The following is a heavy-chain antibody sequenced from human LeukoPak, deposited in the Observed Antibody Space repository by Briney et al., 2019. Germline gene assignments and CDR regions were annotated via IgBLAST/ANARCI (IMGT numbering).Heavy chain of an antibody. D-gene: IGHD3-9*01. CDR3: ARVLRDAFDI. CDR2: ISPDGRTI. CDR1: GFTFSGYW. Sequence: GGSLRLSCAASGFTFSGYWMHWVRQVPGKGLVWVSRISPDGRTITYADSVKGRFTISRDNAKNTLFLQMNSLRAEDTAVYYCARVLRDAFDIWGQGTMVTVSS. V-gene: IGHV3-74*01. J-gene: IGHJ3*02.